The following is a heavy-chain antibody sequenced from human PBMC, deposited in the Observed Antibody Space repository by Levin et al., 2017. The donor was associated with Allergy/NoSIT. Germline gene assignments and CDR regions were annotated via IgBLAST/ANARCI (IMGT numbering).Heavy chain of an antibody. J-gene: IGHJ3*02. CDR3: ARGCSGGSCYGDAFDI. D-gene: IGHD2-15*01. CDR2: IYYSGST. CDR1: GGSISSYY. V-gene: IGHV4-59*01. Sequence: SETLSLTCTVSGGSISSYYWSWIRQPPGKGLEWIGYIYYSGSTNYNPSLKSRVTISVDTSKNQFSLRLSSVTAADTAVYYCARGCSGGSCYGDAFDIWGQGTMVTVSS.